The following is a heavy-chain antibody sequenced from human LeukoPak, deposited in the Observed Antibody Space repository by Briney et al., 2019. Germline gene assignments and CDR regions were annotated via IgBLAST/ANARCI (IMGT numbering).Heavy chain of an antibody. CDR2: IKKDGSEK. CDR3: AREMHYNGSGSNFALDY. CDR1: GFTFTNYW. J-gene: IGHJ4*02. V-gene: IGHV3-7*01. Sequence: QSGGSLRLSCAASGFTFTNYWMSWVRQAPGKGLEWVANIKKDGSEKYYVDSVKGRFTISRDNAKNSLYLQMNSLRAEDTAGYYCAREMHYNGSGSNFALDYWGLGTLVTVSS. D-gene: IGHD3-10*01.